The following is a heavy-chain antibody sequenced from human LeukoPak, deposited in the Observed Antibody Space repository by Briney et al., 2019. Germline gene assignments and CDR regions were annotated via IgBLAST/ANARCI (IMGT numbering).Heavy chain of an antibody. CDR3: ARGIAAAASWFDP. CDR2: IYYSGIT. CDR1: GGSISSGSYY. J-gene: IGHJ5*02. V-gene: IGHV4-61*01. D-gene: IGHD6-13*01. Sequence: SETLSLTCTVSGGSISSGSYYWSWIRQPPGREVEWIGYIYYSGITNYNPSLKRRVTISVDTSKNQFSLRLSSVTAADTAVYYCARGIAAAASWFDPWGQGILVTVSS.